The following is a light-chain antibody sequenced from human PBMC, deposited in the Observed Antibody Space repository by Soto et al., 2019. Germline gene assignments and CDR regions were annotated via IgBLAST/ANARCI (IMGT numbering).Light chain of an antibody. V-gene: IGKV1-33*01. CDR3: RQYDNLLGLT. Sequence: DIQMTQSPSSLSASVGDRVTITCQASQDISNYLNWYQRKPGKAPKLLIYDASNLETGVPSRFSGSGSVTDFTFTISSLQPEDIATYYCRQYDNLLGLTFGGGTKVEIK. J-gene: IGKJ4*01. CDR2: DAS. CDR1: QDISNY.